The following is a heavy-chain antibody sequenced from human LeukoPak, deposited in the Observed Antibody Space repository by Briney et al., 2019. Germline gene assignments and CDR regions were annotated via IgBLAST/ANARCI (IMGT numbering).Heavy chain of an antibody. J-gene: IGHJ6*03. CDR2: ISSSSSYI. Sequence: PGGSLRLSCAASGFTFSSYSMNWVRQAPGKGLEWVSSISSSSSYIYCADSVKGRFTISRDNAKNSLYLQMNSLRAEDTAVYYCARASQYSGSYYVDYYYYYMDVWGKGTTVTVSS. CDR1: GFTFSSYS. D-gene: IGHD1-26*01. CDR3: ARASQYSGSYYVDYYYYYMDV. V-gene: IGHV3-21*01.